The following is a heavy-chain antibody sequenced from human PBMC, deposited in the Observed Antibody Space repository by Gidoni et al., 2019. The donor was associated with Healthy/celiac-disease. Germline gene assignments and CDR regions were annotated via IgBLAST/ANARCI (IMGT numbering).Heavy chain of an antibody. J-gene: IGHJ2*01. CDR3: ARQASFDCSSTSCYLGHWYFDL. D-gene: IGHD2-2*01. CDR1: GYSFTSYW. CDR2: IYPGDSDT. V-gene: IGHV5-51*01. Sequence: EVQLVQSGAEVKKPGASLKISCKGSGYSFTSYWLGWVRQMPGKGLEWMGIIYPGDSDTRYSPSVQGQVTISADKSISTAYLQWSSLKASDTAMYYCARQASFDCSSTSCYLGHWYFDLWGRGTLVTVSS.